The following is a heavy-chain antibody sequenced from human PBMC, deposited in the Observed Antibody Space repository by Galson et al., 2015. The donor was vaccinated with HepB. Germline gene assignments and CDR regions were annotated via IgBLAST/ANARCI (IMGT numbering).Heavy chain of an antibody. CDR2: IYSGGST. Sequence: SLRLSCAASGFTVSSNYMSWVRQAPGKGLEWVSVIYSGGSTYYADSVKGRFTISRDNSKNTLYLQMNSLRAEDTAVYYCARDRGCGGDCYSYAFDIWGQGTMVTVSS. J-gene: IGHJ3*02. CDR1: GFTVSSNY. V-gene: IGHV3-66*01. D-gene: IGHD2-21*02. CDR3: ARDRGCGGDCYSYAFDI.